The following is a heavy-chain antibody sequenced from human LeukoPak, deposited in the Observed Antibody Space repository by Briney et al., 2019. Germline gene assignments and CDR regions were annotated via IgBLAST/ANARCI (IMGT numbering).Heavy chain of an antibody. CDR1: GFTFSDYY. CDR3: AKEGESIVGAGPDY. D-gene: IGHD1-26*01. Sequence: GGSLRLSCAASGFTFSDYYMSWIRQAPGKGLEWVSYIGNSVNGNIIYYADSVMGRFTISRDNAKNSLYLQMNSLRDEDTAVYYCAKEGESIVGAGPDYWGQGTLVTVSS. J-gene: IGHJ4*02. CDR2: IGNSVNGNII. V-gene: IGHV3-11*01.